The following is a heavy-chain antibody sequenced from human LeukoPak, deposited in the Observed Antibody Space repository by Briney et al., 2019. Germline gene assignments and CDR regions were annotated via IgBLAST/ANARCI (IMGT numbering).Heavy chain of an antibody. CDR3: ARDYAGADDAFDI. J-gene: IGHJ3*02. D-gene: IGHD3-16*01. CDR2: IYTSGST. V-gene: IGHV4-4*07. CDR1: GGSISSYY. Sequence: SETLSLTCTVSGGSISSYYWRLIRQPAGKGLEWIGRIYTSGSTNYNPSLKSRVTMSVDTSKNQFSLKLSSVTAADTAVYYCARDYAGADDAFDIWGQGTMVTVSS.